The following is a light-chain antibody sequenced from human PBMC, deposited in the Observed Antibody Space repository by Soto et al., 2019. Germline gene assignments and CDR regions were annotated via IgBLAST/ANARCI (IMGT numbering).Light chain of an antibody. V-gene: IGLV1-44*01. J-gene: IGLJ1*01. CDR1: SSNIGINT. CDR3: AAWDDSLNGFFV. Sequence: QSALTQPPSASGTPGQRVSISCSGGSSNIGINTVNWYQQLPGAAPKLLIYRNDQRPSGVPDRFSGSRSGTSASLAIDGLQSEVEADYFCAAWDDSLNGFFVFGTGTKLTVL. CDR2: RND.